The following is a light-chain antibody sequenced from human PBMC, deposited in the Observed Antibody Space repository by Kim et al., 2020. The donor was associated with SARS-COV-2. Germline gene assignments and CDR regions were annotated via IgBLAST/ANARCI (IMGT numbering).Light chain of an antibody. Sequence: SYELTQPPSVSVSPGQTASITCSGDKLGDKYACWYHQKPGQSPALVIYQDSKRPSGIPERFSGSNSANTATLTISGTKAMDEADYYCQAWDSSTVVFGGG. CDR2: QDS. CDR3: QAWDSSTVV. V-gene: IGLV3-1*01. CDR1: KLGDKY. J-gene: IGLJ2*01.